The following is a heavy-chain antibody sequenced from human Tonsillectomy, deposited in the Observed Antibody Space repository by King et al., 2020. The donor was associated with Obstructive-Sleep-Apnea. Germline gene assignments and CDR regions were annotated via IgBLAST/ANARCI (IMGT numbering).Heavy chain of an antibody. V-gene: IGHV4-59*08. CDR2: IYYSGCT. CDR3: ARLGIVGATRYFDY. J-gene: IGHJ4*02. D-gene: IGHD1-26*01. Sequence: VQLQESGPGLVKPSETLSLTCTVSGGSISSYYWSWIRQPPGKGLEWVGYIYYSGCTNYNPPLKSRVTISVDTSKNQFSLKLGSVTAADTAVYYCARLGIVGATRYFDYWGQGTLVTVSS. CDR1: GGSISSYY.